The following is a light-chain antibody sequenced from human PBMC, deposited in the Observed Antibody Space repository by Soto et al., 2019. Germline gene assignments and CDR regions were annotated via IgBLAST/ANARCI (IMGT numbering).Light chain of an antibody. CDR1: QSVSSSY. J-gene: IGKJ1*01. Sequence: EIVLTQSPGTLSLSPGERATLSCRASQSVSSSYLAWYQQKPGQAPRLLIYGASNRATGIPDRFSGSGPGTDFTLTISRLEPEDFAVYYCQQYGGSSWTFGQGTKVDIK. CDR2: GAS. V-gene: IGKV3-20*01. CDR3: QQYGGSSWT.